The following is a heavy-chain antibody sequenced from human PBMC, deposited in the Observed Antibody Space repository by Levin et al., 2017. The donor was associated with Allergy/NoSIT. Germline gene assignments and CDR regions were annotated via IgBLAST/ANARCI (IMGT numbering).Heavy chain of an antibody. CDR1: GFTFSDYY. J-gene: IGHJ4*02. D-gene: IGHD6-13*01. V-gene: IGHV3-11*03. CDR3: ARTKGIAAAGRTKPYYFDY. CDR2: ISSSSSYT. Sequence: RTGGSLRLSCAASGFTFSDYYMSWIRQAPGKGLEWVSYISSSSSYTNYADSVKGRFTISRDNAKNSLYLQMNSLRAEDTAVYYCARTKGIAAAGRTKPYYFDYWGQGTLVTVSS.